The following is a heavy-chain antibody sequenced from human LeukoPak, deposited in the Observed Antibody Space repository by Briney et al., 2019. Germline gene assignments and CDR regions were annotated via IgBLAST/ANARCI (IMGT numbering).Heavy chain of an antibody. CDR3: ARSGSGSYYIFGRRKNYFDY. CDR2: ISSSGSTI. CDR1: GFTFSSYE. J-gene: IGHJ4*02. Sequence: GGSLRLSCAASGFTFSSYEMNWVRQAPGKGLEWVSYISSSGSTIYYADSVKGRFTISRDNAKNSLYLQMNSLRAEDTAVFYCARSGSGSYYIFGRRKNYFDYWGQGTLVTVSS. V-gene: IGHV3-48*03. D-gene: IGHD3-10*01.